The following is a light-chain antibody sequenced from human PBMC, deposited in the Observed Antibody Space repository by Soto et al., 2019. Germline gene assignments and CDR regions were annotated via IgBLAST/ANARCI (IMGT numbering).Light chain of an antibody. CDR3: QQPYT. J-gene: IGKJ2*01. Sequence: EIVLTQSPATLSLSPGERATLSCRASQSVSSYLAWYQQKPGQAPRLLIYDATNQATGIPARFSGSGSGTDFTLTIRRLEPEDFAVYYCQQPYTFGQATKLEIK. CDR1: QSVSSY. V-gene: IGKV3-11*01. CDR2: DAT.